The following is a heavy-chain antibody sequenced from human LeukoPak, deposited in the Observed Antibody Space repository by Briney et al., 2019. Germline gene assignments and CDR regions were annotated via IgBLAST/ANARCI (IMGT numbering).Heavy chain of an antibody. CDR1: GGSISSYY. D-gene: IGHD2-2*01. Sequence: SETLSLTCTVSGGSISSYYWSWIRQPPGKGLEWIGYIYTSGSTNYNPSLKSRVTISVDTSKNQFSLKLSSVTAADTAVYYCARHARVAGQLIDAFDIWGQGTLVTVSS. CDR3: ARHARVAGQLIDAFDI. CDR2: IYTSGST. V-gene: IGHV4-4*09. J-gene: IGHJ3*02.